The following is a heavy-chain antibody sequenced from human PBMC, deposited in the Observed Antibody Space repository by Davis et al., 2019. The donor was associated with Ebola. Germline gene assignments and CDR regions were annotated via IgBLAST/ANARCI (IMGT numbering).Heavy chain of an antibody. D-gene: IGHD3-10*01. J-gene: IGHJ5*02. CDR1: GGTFSSYA. CDR3: ARDGVQGFDP. V-gene: IGHV1-69*13. Sequence: SVKVSCKASGGTFSSYAISWVRQAPGQGLEWMGGIIPIFGTANYAQKFQARVTITADESTSTAYMELSSLRSEDTAVYYCARDGVQGFDPWGQGTLVTVSS. CDR2: IIPIFGTA.